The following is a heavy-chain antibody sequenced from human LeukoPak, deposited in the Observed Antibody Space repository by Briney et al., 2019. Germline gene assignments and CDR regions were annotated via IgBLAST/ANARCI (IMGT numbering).Heavy chain of an antibody. J-gene: IGHJ4*02. CDR1: GFTVSSNY. V-gene: IGHV3-53*01. CDR3: ARDGFSSGWGLAY. D-gene: IGHD6-25*01. Sequence: GGSLRLSCAASGFTVSSNYMSWVRQAPGKGLEWVSVIYSGGSTYYADSVKGRFTISRDNSKNTLYLQMNSLRVEDTAVYYCARDGFSSGWGLAYWGQGTLVTVSS. CDR2: IYSGGST.